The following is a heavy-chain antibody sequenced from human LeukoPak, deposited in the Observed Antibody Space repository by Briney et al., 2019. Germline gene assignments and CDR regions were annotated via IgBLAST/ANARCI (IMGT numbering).Heavy chain of an antibody. CDR3: ATISGSYNAFAP. CDR1: GGSFSGYY. Sequence: SETLSLTCAVYGGSFSGYYWNWIRQPPGKGLEWIGEISHRGGTNYSPSLRSRVTMSVDTSKNQFSLKLRSVNAADTAVYYCATISGSYNAFAPWGQGTMVTVSS. CDR2: ISHRGGT. J-gene: IGHJ3*01. V-gene: IGHV4-34*01. D-gene: IGHD1-26*01.